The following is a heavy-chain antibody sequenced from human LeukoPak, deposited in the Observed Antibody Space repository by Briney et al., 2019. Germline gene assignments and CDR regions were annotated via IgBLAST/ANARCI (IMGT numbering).Heavy chain of an antibody. CDR1: GGPISRSSFS. V-gene: IGHV4-39*07. J-gene: IGHJ5*02. CDR3: ASYYDSSGYYSSAHWFDP. CDR2: IYYSGST. Sequence: SETLSLTCTVSGGPISRSSFSWSWTRQPPGKGLEWIGSIYYSGSTYYNPSLKSRVTMSVDTSANQFSLTLSSVTAADTALYFCASYYDSSGYYSSAHWFDPWGQGTLVTASS. D-gene: IGHD3-22*01.